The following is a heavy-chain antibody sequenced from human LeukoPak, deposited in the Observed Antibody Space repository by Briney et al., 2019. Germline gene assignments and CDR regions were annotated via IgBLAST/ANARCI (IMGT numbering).Heavy chain of an antibody. D-gene: IGHD3-3*01. V-gene: IGHV1-69*04. CDR2: IIPILGIA. Sequence: SVKVSCKASGGTFSSYAISWVRQAPGQGLEWMGRIIPILGIANYAQKFQGRVTITADKSTSTAYMELSSLRSEDTAVYYCARGSSYDFWSGYTYNWFDPWGQGTLVTVSS. CDR1: GGTFSSYA. CDR3: ARGSSYDFWSGYTYNWFDP. J-gene: IGHJ5*02.